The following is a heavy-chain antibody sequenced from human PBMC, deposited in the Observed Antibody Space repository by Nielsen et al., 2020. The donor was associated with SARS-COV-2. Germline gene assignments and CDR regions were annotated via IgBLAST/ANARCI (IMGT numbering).Heavy chain of an antibody. Sequence: SVKVSCKASGDTFSSYYISWVRQAPGQGLEWMGWIIPNCGTANYAQKFQGRVTITADESTSTAYMELRRLRSDDTAVYYCARVHSITMIVVVISGVFDYWGQGTLVTVSS. CDR2: IIPNCGTA. J-gene: IGHJ4*02. V-gene: IGHV1-69*13. CDR3: ARVHSITMIVVVISGVFDY. D-gene: IGHD3-22*01. CDR1: GDTFSSYY.